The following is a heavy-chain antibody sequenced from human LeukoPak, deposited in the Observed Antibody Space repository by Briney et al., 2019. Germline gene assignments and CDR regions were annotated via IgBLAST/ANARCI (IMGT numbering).Heavy chain of an antibody. Sequence: PGGSLRLSSAASGFTVSSSYMSWVSQAAGKGLECVSVMDSGGRTYYADSVRGRFTISRDNSKNTLYLQINSLRAEDTAVYYCARDQTISGTTWQYNWLDSWGQGTLVTVSS. V-gene: IGHV3-53*01. D-gene: IGHD1-7*01. CDR2: MDSGGRT. J-gene: IGHJ5*01. CDR1: GFTVSSSY. CDR3: ARDQTISGTTWQYNWLDS.